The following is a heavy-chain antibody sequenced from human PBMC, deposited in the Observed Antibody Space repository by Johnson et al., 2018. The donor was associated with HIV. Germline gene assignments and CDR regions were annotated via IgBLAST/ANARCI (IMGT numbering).Heavy chain of an antibody. CDR2: INWNGGST. J-gene: IGHJ3*02. CDR1: GLSVSSSY. D-gene: IGHD6-13*01. V-gene: IGHV3-23*04. CDR3: AKDLATGAAAGAFDI. Sequence: VQLVESGGGLVQPGGSLRLSCAASGLSVSSSYMTWVRQAPGKGLEWVSGINWNGGSTGYADSVKGRFTISRDNSKNTLYLQMNSLRAEDTAVYYCAKDLATGAAAGAFDIWGQGTMVTVSS.